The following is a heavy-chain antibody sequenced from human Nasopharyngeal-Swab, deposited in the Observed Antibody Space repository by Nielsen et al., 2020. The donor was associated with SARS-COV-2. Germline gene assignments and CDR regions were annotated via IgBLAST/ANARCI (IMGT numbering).Heavy chain of an antibody. CDR1: GFTFSSYG. CDR2: ISSSSSTI. J-gene: IGHJ1*01. Sequence: GGSLRLSCAASGFTFSSYGMNWVRQAPGKGLEWVSYISSSSSTIYYADSVKGRFTISRSNAKSSLYLQMNNLRAEDKAVYYCAKEGYSNSWNLFAEYFQDRGQGTLVTVSS. CDR3: AKEGYSNSWNLFAEYFQD. V-gene: IGHV3-48*04. D-gene: IGHD6-13*01.